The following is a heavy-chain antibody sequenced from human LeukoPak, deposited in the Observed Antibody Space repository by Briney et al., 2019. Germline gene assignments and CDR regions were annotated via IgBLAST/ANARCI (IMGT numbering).Heavy chain of an antibody. CDR1: GGSFSGYY. J-gene: IGHJ4*02. V-gene: IGHV4-34*01. CDR2: INHSGST. D-gene: IGHD3-3*01. Sequence: SETLSLTCAVYGGSFSGYYWSWIRQPPGKGLEWIGEINHSGSTNYNPSLKSRVTISVDTSKNQLSLKLSSVTAADTAVYYCARLQLTHDFWSGYYSFYYFDYWGQGTLVTVSS. CDR3: ARLQLTHDFWSGYYSFYYFDY.